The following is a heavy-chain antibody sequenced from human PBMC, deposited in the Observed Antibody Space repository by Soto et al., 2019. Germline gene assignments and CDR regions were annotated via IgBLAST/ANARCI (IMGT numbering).Heavy chain of an antibody. D-gene: IGHD4-17*01. V-gene: IGHV4-4*07. CDR1: GGSISSYY. CDR2: IYTSGST. J-gene: IGHJ4*02. CDR3: ASAQFEYGDYRLDY. Sequence: SETLSLTCTVSGGSISSYYWSWIRQPAGKGLEWIGRIYTSGSTNYNPSLKSRVTMSVDTSKNQFSLKLSSVTAADTAVYYCASAQFEYGDYRLDYWGQGTLVTISS.